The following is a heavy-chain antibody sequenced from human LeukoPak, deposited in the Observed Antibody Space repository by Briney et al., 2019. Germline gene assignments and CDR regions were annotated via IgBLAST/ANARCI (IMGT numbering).Heavy chain of an antibody. J-gene: IGHJ4*02. CDR1: GFTFSSYS. Sequence: PGGSLRLSCAASGFTFSSYSMTWVRQAPGKGLEWVSSISSSSSYIYYADSVKGRFTISRDNAKNSLYLQMNSLRAEDTAVYYCASQLRYSYGYDYWGQGTLVTVSS. D-gene: IGHD5-18*01. V-gene: IGHV3-21*01. CDR2: ISSSSSYI. CDR3: ASQLRYSYGYDY.